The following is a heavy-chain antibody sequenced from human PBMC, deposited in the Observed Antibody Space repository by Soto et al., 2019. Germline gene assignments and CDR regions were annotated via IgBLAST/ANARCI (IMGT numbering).Heavy chain of an antibody. J-gene: IGHJ6*02. CDR1: GYTFTSYD. CDR3: ARGSRKIFGVVTILYYGMDV. CDR2: MNPNSGNT. D-gene: IGHD3-3*01. Sequence: ASVKVSCKASGYTFTSYDINWVRQATGQGLEWMGWMNPNSGNTGYAQKFQGRVTMTRNTSISTAYMELSSLRSEDTAVYYSARGSRKIFGVVTILYYGMDVWGQGTTVTLSS. V-gene: IGHV1-8*01.